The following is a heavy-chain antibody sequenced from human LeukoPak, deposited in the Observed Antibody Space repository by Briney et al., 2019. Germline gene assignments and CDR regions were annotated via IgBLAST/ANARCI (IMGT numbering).Heavy chain of an antibody. Sequence: SETLSLTCAVYGGSFSGYYWSWIRQPPGKGLEWIGEINHSGSTNYNPSLKSRVTISEDTSKNQFSLKLSSVTAADTAVYYCARKRSGIAARPGYYYYYMDVWGKGTTVTVSS. CDR1: GGSFSGYY. J-gene: IGHJ6*03. CDR3: ARKRSGIAARPGYYYYYMDV. CDR2: INHSGST. V-gene: IGHV4-34*01. D-gene: IGHD6-6*01.